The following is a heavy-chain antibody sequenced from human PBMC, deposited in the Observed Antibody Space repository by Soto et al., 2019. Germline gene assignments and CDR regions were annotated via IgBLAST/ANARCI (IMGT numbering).Heavy chain of an antibody. D-gene: IGHD3-16*01. Sequence: EVQLLESGGGLVQPGGSLRLSCAVSGFTFSSFAMSWVRQAPGKVLEWVSVISSSGGTTYYTDSVKGRFTISRDNSKNTLYLLMNSRRAEDTAVYYCARDYSYACDYWGQGTLVTVSS. CDR1: GFTFSSFA. CDR2: ISSSGGTT. V-gene: IGHV3-23*01. J-gene: IGHJ4*02. CDR3: ARDYSYACDY.